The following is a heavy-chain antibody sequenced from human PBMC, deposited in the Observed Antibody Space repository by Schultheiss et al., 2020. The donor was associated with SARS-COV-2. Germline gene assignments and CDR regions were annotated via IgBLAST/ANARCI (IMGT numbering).Heavy chain of an antibody. CDR1: GFTFSSYE. D-gene: IGHD2-21*01. J-gene: IGHJ4*02. CDR2: ISSSGSTI. CDR3: LAYCGGDCYSRDFDY. Sequence: GESLKISCAASGFTFSSYEMNWVRQAPGKGLEWVSYISSSGSTIYYADSVKGRFTISRDNSKNTLYLQMNSLRAEDTAVYYCLAYCGGDCYSRDFDYWGQGTLVTVSS. V-gene: IGHV3-48*03.